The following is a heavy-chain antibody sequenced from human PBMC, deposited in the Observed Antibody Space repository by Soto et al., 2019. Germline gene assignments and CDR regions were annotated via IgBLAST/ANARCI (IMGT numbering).Heavy chain of an antibody. CDR1: GFTFSSYG. CDR3: AKDRWQLSFDLVY. J-gene: IGHJ4*02. D-gene: IGHD6-6*01. CDR2: ISYDGSKK. V-gene: IGHV3-30*18. Sequence: QVQLVESGGGVVQPGRSLRLSCAASGFTFSSYGMHWVRQVPGKGLEWVAVISYDGSKKYYVDSVKGRFTISRDNSKNTLYLQMYSLRAEDTAVYYCAKDRWQLSFDLVYWGQGTLVTVSS.